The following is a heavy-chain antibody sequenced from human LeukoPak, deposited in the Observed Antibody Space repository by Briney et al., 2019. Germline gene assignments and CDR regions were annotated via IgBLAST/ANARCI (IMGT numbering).Heavy chain of an antibody. CDR1: GYTFTSYA. CDR2: INTNTGNP. CDR3: ARVSPVVVVAATGVWFDP. V-gene: IGHV7-4-1*02. J-gene: IGHJ5*02. Sequence: ASVKVSCKASGYTFTSYAVVWVRQAPGQGLDWMGWINTNTGNPTYAQGFTGRFVFSLDTSVSTAYLQISSLKAEDTAVYYCARVSPVVVVAATGVWFDPWGQGTLVTVSS. D-gene: IGHD2-15*01.